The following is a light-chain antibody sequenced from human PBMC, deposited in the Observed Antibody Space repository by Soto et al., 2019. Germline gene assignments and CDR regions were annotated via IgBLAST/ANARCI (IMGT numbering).Light chain of an antibody. CDR2: AAS. CDR3: QQLNSYPRT. J-gene: IGKJ3*01. V-gene: IGKV1-9*01. Sequence: DIQLTQSPSFLSASVGDRVTITCRASQDISSYLAWYQQKPGKAPKLLIYAASTLQSGVPSRFSGSGSGTEFTLTISSLQHEDFATYYCQQLNSYPRTFGPGTKVDIK. CDR1: QDISSY.